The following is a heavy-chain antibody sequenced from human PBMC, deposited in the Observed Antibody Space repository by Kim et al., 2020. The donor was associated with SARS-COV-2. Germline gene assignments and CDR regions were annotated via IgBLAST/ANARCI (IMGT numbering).Heavy chain of an antibody. D-gene: IGHD6-19*01. CDR3: AKNGYSSGWDAFDI. V-gene: IGHV3-9*01. CDR2: ISWNSGSI. Sequence: GGSLRLSCAASGFTFDDYAMHWVRQAPGKGLEWVSGISWNSGSIGYADSVKGRFTISRDNAKNSLYLQMNSLRAEDTALYYCAKNGYSSGWDAFDIWGQGTMVTVSS. J-gene: IGHJ3*02. CDR1: GFTFDDYA.